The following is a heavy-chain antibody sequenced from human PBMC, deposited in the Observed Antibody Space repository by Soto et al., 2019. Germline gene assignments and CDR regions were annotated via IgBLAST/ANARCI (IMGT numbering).Heavy chain of an antibody. CDR1: GFIVSNNY. Sequence: XGSLNLSCSASGFIVSNNYMSWVRQAPGKGLEWVSVIYSGGRTFYADSVKGRFTISGDNSKNTLYLQMNSLRAEDTAVYYCARDLPDYYGMDVWGQGTTVTVSS. J-gene: IGHJ6*02. CDR2: IYSGGRT. V-gene: IGHV3-53*01. CDR3: ARDLPDYYGMDV.